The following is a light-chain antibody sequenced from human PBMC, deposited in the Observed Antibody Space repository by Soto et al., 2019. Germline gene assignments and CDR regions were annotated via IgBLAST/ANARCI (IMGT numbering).Light chain of an antibody. V-gene: IGLV2-14*01. CDR2: EVS. CDR3: SSYTSSSTLEGV. J-gene: IGLJ1*01. CDR1: SSDVGGYNY. Sequence: QSVLTQPASVSWSPGQSITISCTGTSSDVGGYNYVSWYQQHPGKAPKLMIYEVSNRPSGVSNRFSGSKSGNTASLTISGLQAEDEADYYCSSYTSSSTLEGVFGTGTKLTVL.